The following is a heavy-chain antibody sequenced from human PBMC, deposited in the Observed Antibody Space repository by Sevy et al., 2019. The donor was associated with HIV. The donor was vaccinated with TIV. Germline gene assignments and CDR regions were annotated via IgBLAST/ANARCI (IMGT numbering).Heavy chain of an antibody. J-gene: IGHJ1*01. V-gene: IGHV3-30-3*01. CDR1: GFTFSYFS. CDR3: ALERLTSNVAEYFHN. Sequence: GGSLRLSCAASGFTFSYFSMHWVRQAPGKGLEWVATISYDANNHHYADSVKGRFTISRDNSKNALYLQMNNLRADDTAVYFCALERLTSNVAEYFHNWGQGTLVTVSS. CDR2: ISYDANNH. D-gene: IGHD1-1*01.